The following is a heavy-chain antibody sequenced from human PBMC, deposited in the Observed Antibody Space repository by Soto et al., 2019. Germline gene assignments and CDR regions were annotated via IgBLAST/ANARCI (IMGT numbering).Heavy chain of an antibody. D-gene: IGHD3-22*01. CDR1: GYSFTSYW. V-gene: IGHV5-51*01. CDR2: IYPGDSYT. CDR3: ARQIYDSDTGPNFQYYFDS. J-gene: IGHJ4*02. Sequence: PGESLKISCKGSGYSFTSYWIGWVRQMPGKGLEWMGRIYPGDSYTNYSPSFRGHVTISVTKSITTVFLQWSSLRASDTAMYYCARQIYDSDTGPNFQYYFDSWGQGTPVTVSS.